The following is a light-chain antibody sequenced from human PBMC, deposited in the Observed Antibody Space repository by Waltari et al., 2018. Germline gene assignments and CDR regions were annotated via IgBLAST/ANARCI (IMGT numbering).Light chain of an antibody. J-gene: IGKJ2*01. CDR2: SAS. CDR1: QSISNY. Sequence: DIQMTQSPSSLSVSAGDRVTITCRASQSISNYLNWYQQKPGKAPKVLIYSASALQSGVPSRFSGSGSGTDFTLTISSLQPEDFATYYCQQSYSVPPYTFGQGTKLEIK. CDR3: QQSYSVPPYT. V-gene: IGKV1-39*01.